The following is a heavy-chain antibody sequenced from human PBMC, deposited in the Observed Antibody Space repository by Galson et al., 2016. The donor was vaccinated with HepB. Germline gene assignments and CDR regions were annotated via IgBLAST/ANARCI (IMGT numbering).Heavy chain of an antibody. CDR3: ARGDVIPSTFYYYYSGLDV. D-gene: IGHD2/OR15-2a*01. V-gene: IGHV1-3*01. J-gene: IGHJ6*02. Sequence: SVKVSCKASRYTFTNYAIHWVRQAPGQRLEWMGWIDAGNGNTKYSQKFQGRVTIARDTSESTAYMELSSLRSEDTAVYYCARGDVIPSTFYYYYSGLDVWGQGTTVTVSS. CDR2: IDAGNGNT. CDR1: RYTFTNYA.